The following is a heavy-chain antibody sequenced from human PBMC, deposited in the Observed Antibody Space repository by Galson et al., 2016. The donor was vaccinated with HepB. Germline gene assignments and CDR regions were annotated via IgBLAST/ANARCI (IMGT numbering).Heavy chain of an antibody. CDR2: ITPSGGAT. V-gene: IGHV1-46*01. Sequence: SGYIFTSYYIHWVRQAPGQGLEWMGRITPSGGATTFAQKFQGRVTLTRDTSTNTVYMELSSLRSEDTAMYYCVRQSYGDFPSDYWGQGTLVTVSS. D-gene: IGHD4-17*01. CDR3: VRQSYGDFPSDY. J-gene: IGHJ4*02. CDR1: GYIFTSYY.